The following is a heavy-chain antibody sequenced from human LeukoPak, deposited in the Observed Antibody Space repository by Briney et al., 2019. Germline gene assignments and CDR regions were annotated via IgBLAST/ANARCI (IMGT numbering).Heavy chain of an antibody. J-gene: IGHJ4*02. CDR1: GFTFSSYW. CDR3: ATGHHYYDSSAYYY. V-gene: IGHV3-74*01. CDR2: INSDGSTT. Sequence: GGSLRLVCAASGFTFSSYWVHWVRQAPGKGLEWVSRINSDGSTTSYAASVKGRFTISRDTAKNTLYLQKNSLRADDTTVYYCATGHHYYDSSAYYYWGQGTLVTVSS. D-gene: IGHD3-22*01.